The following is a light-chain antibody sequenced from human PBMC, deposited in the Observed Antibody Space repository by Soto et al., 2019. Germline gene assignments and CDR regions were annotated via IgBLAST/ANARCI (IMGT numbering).Light chain of an antibody. CDR2: YDN. Sequence: SYELTQPPSVSVAPGKTARITCGGNNIGSKSVHWYQQKPGQAPVLVIYYDNDRPSGMPERFSGSTSGNTATLTISRVEAGDEADYYCQVWDSSSDLYVFGTGTQLTVL. CDR1: NIGSKS. CDR3: QVWDSSSDLYV. J-gene: IGLJ1*01. V-gene: IGLV3-21*04.